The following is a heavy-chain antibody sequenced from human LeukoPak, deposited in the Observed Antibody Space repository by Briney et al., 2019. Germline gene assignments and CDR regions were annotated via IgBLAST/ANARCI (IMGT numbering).Heavy chain of an antibody. D-gene: IGHD3-3*01. J-gene: IGHJ4*02. CDR1: GYTFTGYY. CDR2: INPKGGGT. V-gene: IGHV1-2*02. CDR3: VSGPRVDFWSGSYYFDY. Sequence: ASVKVSCKTSGYTFTGYYMHWVRQAPGQGLEWMGWINPKGGGTNYPQKFQGRVTMTRDTSVSTLYMELTRLRSDDTAVYYCVSGPRVDFWSGSYYFDYWGQGTLVTVSS.